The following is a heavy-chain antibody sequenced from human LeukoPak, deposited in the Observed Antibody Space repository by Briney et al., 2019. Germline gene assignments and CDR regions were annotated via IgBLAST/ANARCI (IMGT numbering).Heavy chain of an antibody. Sequence: GESLRLSCAVSGVTFSSYAMSWVRQPPGKGLEWVGDISCSGGSTYYAAPVKGRFTISRDNYNKTPYLQINCLRADETAVYYCAKEFGFCRSLYYFDHWGEGTLVSVSS. V-gene: IGHV3-23*01. D-gene: IGHD3-10*01. CDR3: AKEFGFCRSLYYFDH. J-gene: IGHJ4*02. CDR1: GVTFSSYA. CDR2: ISCSGGST.